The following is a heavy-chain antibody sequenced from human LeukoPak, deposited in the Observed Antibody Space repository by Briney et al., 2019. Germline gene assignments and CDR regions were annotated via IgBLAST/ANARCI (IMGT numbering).Heavy chain of an antibody. CDR3: ARGLYLNWFDP. D-gene: IGHD2-8*01. CDR2: IFSSGST. CDR1: GGSISSGNYY. J-gene: IGHJ5*02. Sequence: SETLSLTCTVAGGSISSGNYYWTFIRQPPGEGLECIGYIFSSGSTYYSPSLKSRVTISLDTSKNQFSLMLSSVTAADTAVYYCARGLYLNWFDPWGQGTLVTVSS. V-gene: IGHV4-30-4*01.